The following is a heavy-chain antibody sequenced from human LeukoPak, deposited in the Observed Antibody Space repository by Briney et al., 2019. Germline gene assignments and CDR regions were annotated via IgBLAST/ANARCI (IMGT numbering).Heavy chain of an antibody. V-gene: IGHV3-33*01. CDR1: GFTFSSYG. D-gene: IGHD6-19*01. CDR3: ARGSSGWFWLDY. CDR2: IWYDGSNK. Sequence: GGSLRLSCAASGFTFSSYGMHWVRQAPGKGLEWVAVIWYDGSNKYYADSVKGRFTISRDNSKNTLYLQMNSLRAEDTAVYYCARGSSGWFWLDYWGQGTLVTVSS. J-gene: IGHJ4*02.